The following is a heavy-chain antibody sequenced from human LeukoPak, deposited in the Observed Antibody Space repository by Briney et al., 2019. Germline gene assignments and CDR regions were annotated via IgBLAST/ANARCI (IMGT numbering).Heavy chain of an antibody. J-gene: IGHJ4*02. D-gene: IGHD3-22*01. Sequence: SETLSLTCTVSGGSISSYYWSWIRQPPGKGLEWIGYIYYSGSTNYNPSLKSRVTISVDTSKNQFSLKLSSVTAADTAVYYCARARDSSDGTDYWGQGTLATVSS. V-gene: IGHV4-59*01. CDR3: ARARDSSDGTDY. CDR2: IYYSGST. CDR1: GGSISSYY.